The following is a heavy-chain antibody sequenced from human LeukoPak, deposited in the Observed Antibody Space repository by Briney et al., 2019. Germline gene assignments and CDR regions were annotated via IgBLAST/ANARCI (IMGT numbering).Heavy chain of an antibody. J-gene: IGHJ4*02. Sequence: PGGSLRLSCAASGFTFSGYAMHWVRQAPGKGLEWVAVISYDGSNKYYADSVKGRFTISRDNSKNTLYLQMNSLRAEDTAVYYCARDGTGKYSGYDFWGQGTLVTVSS. CDR2: ISYDGSNK. CDR3: ARDGTGKYSGYDF. D-gene: IGHD5-12*01. CDR1: GFTFSGYA. V-gene: IGHV3-30-3*01.